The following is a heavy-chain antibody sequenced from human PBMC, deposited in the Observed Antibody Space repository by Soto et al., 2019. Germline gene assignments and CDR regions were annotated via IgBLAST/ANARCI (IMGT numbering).Heavy chain of an antibody. D-gene: IGHD4-17*01. J-gene: IGHJ6*02. CDR1: GFTFSSYE. CDR2: ISSSGSTI. V-gene: IGHV3-48*03. Sequence: EVQLVESGGGLVQPGGSLRLSCAASGFTFSSYEMTWVRQAPGKGLEWVSYISSSGSTIYYADSVKGRFTISRDNAKNSLYLQMNSLRAEDTAVYYCARIYGDYDYGMDVWGQGTTVTVSS. CDR3: ARIYGDYDYGMDV.